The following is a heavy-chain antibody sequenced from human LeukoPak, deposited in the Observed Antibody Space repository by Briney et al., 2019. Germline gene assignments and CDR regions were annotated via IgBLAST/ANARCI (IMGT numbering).Heavy chain of an antibody. J-gene: IGHJ4*02. CDR3: ARVGGEYVVSDY. CDR1: GFTFSDYY. V-gene: IGHV3-69-1*01. Sequence: GGSLRLSCAASGFTFSDYYMAWIRQAPGKGLEWVSYTSSIGTTYYEDSVKGRFTISRDNANNSVYLQMNSLTAEDTAVYYCARVGGEYVVSDYWGQGTLVAVSS. D-gene: IGHD3-16*01. CDR2: TSSIGTT.